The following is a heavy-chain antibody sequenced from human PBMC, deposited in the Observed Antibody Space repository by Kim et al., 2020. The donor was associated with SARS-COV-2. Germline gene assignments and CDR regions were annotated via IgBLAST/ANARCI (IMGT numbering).Heavy chain of an antibody. V-gene: IGHV3-23*01. CDR1: GFTFSSYA. CDR3: AKDGAYYYDSSGYFGDDYYFDS. CDR2: ISGSVGST. Sequence: GGSLRLSCAASGFTFSSYAMSWVRQAPGKGLEWVSAISGSVGSTYYADSVKGRFTISRDNSKNTLYLQMNSLRAEDTAVYYCAKDGAYYYDSSGYFGDDYYFDSWGQGTLVTVSS. D-gene: IGHD3-22*01. J-gene: IGHJ4*02.